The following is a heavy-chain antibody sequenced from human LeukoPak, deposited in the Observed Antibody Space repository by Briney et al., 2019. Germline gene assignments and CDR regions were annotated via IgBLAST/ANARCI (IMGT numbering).Heavy chain of an antibody. Sequence: SVKVSCKASGFTFSTSAMQWVRQARGQRLECIGWVAVGNGHTNYAQKFQERVSITRDMSTTTAYMELSNLRSEDTAVYYCAATGSETDAFDIWGQGTMVTVSS. CDR2: VAVGNGHT. CDR3: AATGSETDAFDI. V-gene: IGHV1-58*02. J-gene: IGHJ3*02. CDR1: GFTFSTSA. D-gene: IGHD6-25*01.